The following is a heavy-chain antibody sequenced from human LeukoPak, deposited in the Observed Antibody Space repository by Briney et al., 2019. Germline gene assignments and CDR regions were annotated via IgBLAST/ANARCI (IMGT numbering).Heavy chain of an antibody. CDR1: GYTFTGYY. Sequence: ASVKVSCKASGYTFTGYYMHWVRQAPGQGLEWMGWINPNSGGTDYAQKFQGRVTMTRDTSIITAYMELSRLRSDDTAMYYCTISNYNDSSGYPTPHWGQGTLVTVSS. J-gene: IGHJ4*02. CDR2: INPNSGGT. D-gene: IGHD3-22*01. CDR3: TISNYNDSSGYPTPH. V-gene: IGHV1-2*02.